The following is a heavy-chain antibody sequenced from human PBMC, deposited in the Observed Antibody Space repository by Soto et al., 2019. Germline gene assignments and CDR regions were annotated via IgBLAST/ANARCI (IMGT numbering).Heavy chain of an antibody. Sequence: QVQLVESGGGVVQSGRSLRLSCAASGFSVSNYGMHWVRQAPGKGLEWVAVIWYDGDNKFYADSVRGRFTISRDTSKNTLHLQMNSLRVEDTAVYCCAREGDGYYDYWGQGTPVTVSS. V-gene: IGHV3-33*01. CDR3: AREGDGYYDY. D-gene: IGHD3-16*01. CDR1: GFSVSNYG. CDR2: IWYDGDNK. J-gene: IGHJ4*02.